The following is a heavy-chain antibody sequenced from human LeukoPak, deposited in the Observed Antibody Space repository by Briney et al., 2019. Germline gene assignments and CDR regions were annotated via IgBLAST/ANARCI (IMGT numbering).Heavy chain of an antibody. CDR3: ASERVYGSGSYYRYYYMDV. CDR2: INHSGST. V-gene: IGHV4-34*01. Sequence: SETLSLTCAVYGGSFSGYYWSWIRQPPGKGLEWIGEINHSGSTNYNPSLKSQVTISVDTSNNQFSLKLSSVTAADAAMYYCASERVYGSGSYYRYYYMDVWGKGTTVTVPS. J-gene: IGHJ6*03. CDR1: GGSFSGYY. D-gene: IGHD3-10*01.